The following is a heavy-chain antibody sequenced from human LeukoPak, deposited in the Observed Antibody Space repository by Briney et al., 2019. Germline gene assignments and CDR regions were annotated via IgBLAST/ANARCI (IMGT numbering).Heavy chain of an antibody. CDR2: ITQDGSEK. CDR3: ARDRWGLLGGDF. J-gene: IGHJ4*02. CDR1: GFSFSTYW. Sequence: GGSLGLSCAASGFSFSTYWMSWVRQAPGKGLEWVASITQDGSEKYYVDSVKGRFTISRDNAKNSLYLQMNSLRAEDTAVYYCARDRWGLLGGDFWGQGTLVTVSS. D-gene: IGHD3-16*01. V-gene: IGHV3-7*04.